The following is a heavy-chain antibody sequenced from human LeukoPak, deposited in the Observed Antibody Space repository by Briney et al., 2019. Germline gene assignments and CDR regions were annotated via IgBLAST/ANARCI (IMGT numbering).Heavy chain of an antibody. D-gene: IGHD2-2*01. J-gene: IGHJ5*02. Sequence: PSQTLSLTCTVSGGSISSGSYYWSWIRQPAGKGLGWIGRIYTSGSTNYNPSLKSRVTISVDTSKNQFSLKLSSVTAADTAVYYCARSPLDYCSSTSCHHRYNWFDPWGQGTLVTVSS. CDR3: ARSPLDYCSSTSCHHRYNWFDP. V-gene: IGHV4-61*02. CDR1: GGSISSGSYY. CDR2: IYTSGST.